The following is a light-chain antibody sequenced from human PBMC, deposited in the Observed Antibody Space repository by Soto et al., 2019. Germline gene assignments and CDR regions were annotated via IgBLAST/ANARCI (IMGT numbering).Light chain of an antibody. CDR2: DVN. CDR1: SSDVCGYNY. V-gene: IGLV2-14*01. J-gene: IGLJ2*01. Sequence: QSALTQPASVSGSPGQSITISCTGTSSDVCGYNYVSWYQQHPGKAPKLMIYDVNNRPSGVSNRFSGSKSGNTASLTISGLQAEDEADFYCSSYTSSNTQIFGGGTKLTVL. CDR3: SSYTSSNTQI.